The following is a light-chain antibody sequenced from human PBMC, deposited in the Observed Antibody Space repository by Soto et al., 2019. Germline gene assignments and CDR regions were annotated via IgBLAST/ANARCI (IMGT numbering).Light chain of an antibody. CDR3: VAWDGSLSSVL. V-gene: IGLV1-40*01. J-gene: IGLJ3*02. Sequence: QSVLTQPPSVSGAPGQRVTIACTGSTSNIGAGYDVHWYRHLPGAAPKLLLSGHSHRPSGVPDRLSGSKSGTSASLAITGLQAEDEADYYCVAWDGSLSSVLFGGGTKLTVL. CDR2: GHS. CDR1: TSNIGAGYD.